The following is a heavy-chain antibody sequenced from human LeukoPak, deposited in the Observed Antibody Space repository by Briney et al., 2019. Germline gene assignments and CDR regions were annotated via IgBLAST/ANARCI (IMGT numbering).Heavy chain of an antibody. Sequence: GGSLRLSCAASGFTFDDYAMHWVRQAPGKGLEWVSLISWDGGSTYYVDSVKGRFTISRDNAKNSLYLQMNSLRAEDTAVYYCARANTCSGGSCYHYYYYYYMDVWGKGTTVTVSS. D-gene: IGHD2-15*01. V-gene: IGHV3-43D*03. CDR1: GFTFDDYA. CDR2: ISWDGGST. CDR3: ARANTCSGGSCYHYYYYYYMDV. J-gene: IGHJ6*03.